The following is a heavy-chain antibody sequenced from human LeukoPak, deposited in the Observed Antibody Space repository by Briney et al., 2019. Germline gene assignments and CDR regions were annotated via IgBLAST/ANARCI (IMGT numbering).Heavy chain of an antibody. CDR3: ARAAGLVWFGEFFDY. D-gene: IGHD3-10*01. J-gene: IGHJ4*02. CDR1: GGSISSSNW. CDR2: IYHSGST. Sequence: SETLSLTCTVSGGSISSSNWWSWVRQPPGKGLEWIGEIYHSGSTNYNPSLKSRVTISVDKSENQFSLKLSSVTAADTAVYYCARAAGLVWFGEFFDYWGQGTLVTVSS. V-gene: IGHV4-4*02.